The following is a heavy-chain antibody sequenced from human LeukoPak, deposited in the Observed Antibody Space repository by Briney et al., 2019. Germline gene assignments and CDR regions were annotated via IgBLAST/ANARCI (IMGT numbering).Heavy chain of an antibody. D-gene: IGHD1-14*01. J-gene: IGHJ5*02. CDR3: ARLSGTTWRDWFDP. V-gene: IGHV4-59*08. CDR1: GGSISSYY. Sequence: SETLSLTCTVSGGSISSYYWSWIRQPPGKELEWIGYSHYSGTTNYNPSLKSRVTISVDPSKNQFSLRMTSVTAADTAVYYCARLSGTTWRDWFDPWGQGTLVTVSS. CDR2: SHYSGTT.